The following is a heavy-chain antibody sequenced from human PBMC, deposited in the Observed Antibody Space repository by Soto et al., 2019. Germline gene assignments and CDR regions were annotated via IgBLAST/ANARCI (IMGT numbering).Heavy chain of an antibody. Sequence: SDSLSLACTVSGGSISSSSYYWGWIRKPPGKGLEWIGSIYYSGSTYYNPSLKSRVTISVDTSKNQFSLKLSSVTAADTAVYYCASQILYDFWSGNLDVWGQGTTVTVSS. CDR2: IYYSGST. CDR3: ASQILYDFWSGNLDV. D-gene: IGHD3-3*01. CDR1: GGSISSSSYY. V-gene: IGHV4-39*01. J-gene: IGHJ6*02.